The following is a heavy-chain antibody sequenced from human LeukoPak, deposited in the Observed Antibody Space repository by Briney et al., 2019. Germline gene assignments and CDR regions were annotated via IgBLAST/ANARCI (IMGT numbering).Heavy chain of an antibody. D-gene: IGHD6-19*01. CDR2: IKQDGSEK. Sequence: WSLRLSCAASGFIFSSYWMSWVRQPPGKGLEWVANIKQDGSEKSYVHSVRGRFTISRDNAKNSLYLQMNSLRAEDTAVYYCARNGGGWDLDYWGQGTLVTVSS. CDR3: ARNGGGWDLDY. CDR1: GFIFSSYW. V-gene: IGHV3-7*01. J-gene: IGHJ4*02.